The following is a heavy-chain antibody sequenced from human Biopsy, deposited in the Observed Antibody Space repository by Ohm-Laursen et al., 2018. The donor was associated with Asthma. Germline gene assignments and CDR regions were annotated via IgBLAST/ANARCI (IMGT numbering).Heavy chain of an antibody. D-gene: IGHD3-22*01. CDR3: ARDPAGYYYFDY. CDR1: GFTFSSYG. CDR2: IWYDGSNK. Sequence: SSLRLSCSASGFTFSSYGMHWVRQAPGKGLEWVAVIWYDGSNKYYSDSVKGRFTISRDNSKNTLYLQMNSLRAEDTAVYYCARDPAGYYYFDYLGQGTLVTVSS. V-gene: IGHV3-33*01. J-gene: IGHJ4*02.